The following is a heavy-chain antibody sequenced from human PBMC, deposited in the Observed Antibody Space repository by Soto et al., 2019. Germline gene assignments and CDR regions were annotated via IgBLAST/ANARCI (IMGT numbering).Heavy chain of an antibody. CDR3: ATDKGGTTYYFDY. V-gene: IGHV3-9*01. CDR2: ISGNSDTV. Sequence: EVQLVESGGGLVQPGRSLRLSCEASGFNLGNYAMHWVRQAPGKGLEWVAGISGNSDTVGYAGSVKGRFTISRDKAKSAVCLQMNGLTAEDTARYYCATDKGGTTYYFDYWGQGILVTVSS. D-gene: IGHD6-25*01. J-gene: IGHJ4*02. CDR1: GFNLGNYA.